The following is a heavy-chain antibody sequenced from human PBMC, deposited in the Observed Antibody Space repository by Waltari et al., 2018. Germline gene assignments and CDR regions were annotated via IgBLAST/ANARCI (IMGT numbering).Heavy chain of an antibody. V-gene: IGHV3-74*01. CDR1: GFTFSRYW. J-gene: IGHJ4*02. CDR2: IDSGGSST. D-gene: IGHD6-13*01. CDR3: ARDGIAAAWGDFDY. Sequence: EVQLVESGGGLVQPGGSLRLSCSASGFTFSRYWRHWVRQAPVKGPVWVSRIDSGGSSTSYADPVKGRFTISRDNTKNTLYLQMNSLRAEDTAVYYCARDGIAAAWGDFDYWGQGTLVTVSS.